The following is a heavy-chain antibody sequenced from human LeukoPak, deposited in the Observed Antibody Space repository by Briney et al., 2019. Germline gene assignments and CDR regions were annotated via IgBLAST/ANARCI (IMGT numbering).Heavy chain of an antibody. CDR2: ISADTDNT. J-gene: IGHJ4*02. Sequence: ASVKVSCKASGYTFSDYGVSWVRQAPGQGLEWLGWISADTDNTNFAQRVLGRVTMTTDTSTNTAYMALWSLRSDDTAIYYCARDSRETGSTSDFDYWGQGTLVTVSS. CDR3: ARDSRETGSTSDFDY. D-gene: IGHD1-7*01. V-gene: IGHV1-18*01. CDR1: GYTFSDYG.